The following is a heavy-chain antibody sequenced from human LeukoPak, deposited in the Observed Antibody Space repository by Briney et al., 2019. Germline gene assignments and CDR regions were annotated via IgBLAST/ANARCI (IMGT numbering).Heavy chain of an antibody. V-gene: IGHV1-2*04. J-gene: IGHJ3*02. Sequence: SGGTTYAPKFQGWVTMTRDTSISTAYMELSRLRSDDTAVYYCARAGSWFGELLQGADAFDIWGQGTMVTVSS. CDR3: ARAGSWFGELLQGADAFDI. D-gene: IGHD3-10*01. CDR2: SGGT.